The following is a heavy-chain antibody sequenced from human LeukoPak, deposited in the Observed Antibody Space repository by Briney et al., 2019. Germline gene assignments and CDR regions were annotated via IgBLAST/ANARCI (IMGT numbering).Heavy chain of an antibody. CDR3: AKDGGSEHLGYYYYMDV. D-gene: IGHD3-16*01. V-gene: IGHV3-23*01. CDR2: ISGSGGST. CDR1: GFIFSSYA. J-gene: IGHJ6*03. Sequence: PGGSLRLSCAASGFIFSSYAMSWVRQAPGKGLECVSAISGSGGSTYYADSVKGRFTISRDNSKNTLYLQMNSLRAEDTAVYYCAKDGGSEHLGYYYYMDVWGKGTTVTVSS.